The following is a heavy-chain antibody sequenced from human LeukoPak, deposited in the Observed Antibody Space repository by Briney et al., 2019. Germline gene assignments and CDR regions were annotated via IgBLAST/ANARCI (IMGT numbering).Heavy chain of an antibody. Sequence: GGSLRLSCAASGFTFSSYGMHWVRQAPGKGLEWVAFIRYDGSNKYYADSVKGRFTISRDNSKNTLYLQMNSLRAEDTAVYYCAEDSSSGSSGSFRDYWGQGTLVTVSS. V-gene: IGHV3-30*02. J-gene: IGHJ4*02. CDR3: AEDSSSGSSGSFRDY. CDR1: GFTFSSYG. D-gene: IGHD3-22*01. CDR2: IRYDGSNK.